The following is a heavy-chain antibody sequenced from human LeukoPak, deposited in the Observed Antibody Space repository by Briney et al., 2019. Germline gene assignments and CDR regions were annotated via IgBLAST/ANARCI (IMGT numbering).Heavy chain of an antibody. CDR2: IGTGGDT. CDR3: ARAKFGYCSGGNCYLDAFDI. Sequence: GGSLRLSCAASGFTFSSYDMHWVRQATGEGLEWVSTIGTGGDTYYPGSVKGRFTISRENAKNSLYLQMNSLRAGDTAVYYCARAKFGYCSGGNCYLDAFDIWGQGTMVTVPS. V-gene: IGHV3-13*01. CDR1: GFTFSSYD. J-gene: IGHJ3*02. D-gene: IGHD2-15*01.